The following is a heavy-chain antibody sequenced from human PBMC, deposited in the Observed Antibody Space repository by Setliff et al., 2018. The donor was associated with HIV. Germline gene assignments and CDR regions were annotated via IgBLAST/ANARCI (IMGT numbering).Heavy chain of an antibody. CDR3: ATLPAAIVSSTYYFDY. CDR2: ISANGVTT. J-gene: IGHJ4*02. D-gene: IGHD6-13*01. V-gene: IGHV3-23*01. Sequence: GGSLRLSCAASGFTFSSHAMTWVRQAPGKGVEWVSTISANGVTTYYADSVKGRFTISRDNSKNTLYLQMNSLRAEDTAVYYCATLPAAIVSSTYYFDYWGQGTLVTVSS. CDR1: GFTFSSHA.